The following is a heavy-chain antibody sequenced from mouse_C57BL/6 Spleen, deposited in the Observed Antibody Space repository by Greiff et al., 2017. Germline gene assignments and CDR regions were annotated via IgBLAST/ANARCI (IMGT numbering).Heavy chain of an antibody. Sequence: QVQLQQSGPELVRPGASVKISCKASGYAFSSSWMNWVKQRPGKGLEWIGRIYPGDGDTNYNGKFKGKATLTADKSSSTAYMQLSSLTSEDSAVYFCARSYDGYIAYWGQGTLVTVSA. V-gene: IGHV1-82*01. CDR1: GYAFSSSW. CDR2: IYPGDGDT. D-gene: IGHD2-3*01. CDR3: ARSYDGYIAY. J-gene: IGHJ3*01.